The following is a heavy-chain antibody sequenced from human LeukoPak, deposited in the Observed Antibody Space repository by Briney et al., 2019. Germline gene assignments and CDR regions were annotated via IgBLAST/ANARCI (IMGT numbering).Heavy chain of an antibody. CDR1: GGSISGGGYY. CDR3: ATSGSYYYGFDY. D-gene: IGHD1-26*01. CDR2: IYHSGST. V-gene: IGHV4-30-2*01. Sequence: KTSQTLSLTSTVSGGSISGGGYYWSWIRQPPGKGLEWIGYIYHSGSTYYNPSLKSRVTISVDRSKNQFSLKLSSVTAADTAVYYCATSGSYYYGFDYWGQGTLVTVSS. J-gene: IGHJ4*02.